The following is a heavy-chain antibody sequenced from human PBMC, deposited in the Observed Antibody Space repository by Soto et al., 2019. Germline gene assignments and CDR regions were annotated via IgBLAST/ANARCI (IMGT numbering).Heavy chain of an antibody. J-gene: IGHJ5*02. Sequence: PSETLSLTCTVSGGSISSYYWSWIRQPPGKGLERIGYIYYSGSTNYNPSLKSRVTISVDTSKNQFSLKLSSVTAAVTAVYYCARGRITIFHNWFDPWGQGTLVTVSS. CDR3: ARGRITIFHNWFDP. CDR2: IYYSGST. D-gene: IGHD3-9*01. V-gene: IGHV4-59*08. CDR1: GGSISSYY.